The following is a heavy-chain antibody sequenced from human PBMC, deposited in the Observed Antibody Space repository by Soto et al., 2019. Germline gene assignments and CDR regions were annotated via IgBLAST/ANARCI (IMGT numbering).Heavy chain of an antibody. V-gene: IGHV3-21*01. Sequence: PGGSLRLSCAASGFTFSSYSMNWVRQAPGKGLEWVSSISSSSSYIYYADSVKGRFTISRDNAKNSLHLQMNSLRAEDTAVYYCARDKPDGSGGSCYYYYGIDGWGQGTTVTVSS. D-gene: IGHD2-15*01. CDR1: GFTFSSYS. CDR2: ISSSSSYI. CDR3: ARDKPDGSGGSCYYYYGIDG. J-gene: IGHJ6*02.